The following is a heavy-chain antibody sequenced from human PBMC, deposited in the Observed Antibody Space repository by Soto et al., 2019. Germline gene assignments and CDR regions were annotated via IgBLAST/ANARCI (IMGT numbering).Heavy chain of an antibody. Sequence: QVQLQESGPGLVKPSETLSLTCTVSGGSISGYDWSWIRHPPRTGLEWIGYIYSSGNTNYDPSLKSRFTNSVDTSMNQFSRKLSSVTAADTDVAYCARQLCSITRCLPYFDYWGQGTLVTVSS. CDR2: IYSSGNT. CDR3: ARQLCSITRCLPYFDY. D-gene: IGHD2-2*01. J-gene: IGHJ4*02. V-gene: IGHV4-59*08. CDR1: GGSISGYD.